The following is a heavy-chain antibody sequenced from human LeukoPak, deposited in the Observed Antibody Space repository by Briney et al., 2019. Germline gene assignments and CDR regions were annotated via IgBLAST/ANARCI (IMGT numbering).Heavy chain of an antibody. Sequence: GGSLRLSCAASGYTFDDYTMHWVRHAPGKGLEWVSLISWDGGSTYYADSVKGRFTISRDNSKNSLYLQMNSMRTEDTALYYCAKSGAPGLLPLFYYMDVWGKGTTVTVSS. D-gene: IGHD1-26*01. V-gene: IGHV3-43*01. J-gene: IGHJ6*03. CDR2: ISWDGGST. CDR3: AKSGAPGLLPLFYYMDV. CDR1: GYTFDDYT.